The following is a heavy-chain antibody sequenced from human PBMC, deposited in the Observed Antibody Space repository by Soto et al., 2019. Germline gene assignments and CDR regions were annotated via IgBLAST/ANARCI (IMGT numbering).Heavy chain of an antibody. CDR2: ISAGGRSI. CDR3: ARSTPGNPFDI. J-gene: IGHJ3*02. D-gene: IGHD3-10*01. V-gene: IGHV3-21*01. CDR1: GFTFSSYG. Sequence: PGGSLRLSCAASGFTFSSYGMHWVRQAPGKGLEWVASISAGGRSIYYADSLKGRSTVSRDNAKSSLYLQMNSLRAEDTAVYYCARSTPGNPFDIWGQGTMVTVSS.